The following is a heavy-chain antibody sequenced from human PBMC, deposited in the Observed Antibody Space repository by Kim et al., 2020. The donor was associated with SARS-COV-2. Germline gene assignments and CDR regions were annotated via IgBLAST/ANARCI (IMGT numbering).Heavy chain of an antibody. V-gene: IGHV1-46*01. CDR1: GYTFTSYY. D-gene: IGHD3-9*01. CDR3: ARYYYDILTGYYNSLGY. CDR2: INPSGGST. J-gene: IGHJ4*01. Sequence: ASVKVSCKASGYTFTSYYMHWVLQAPGQGLEWMGIINPSGGSTRYAQKFQGRVTMTRDTSTSKVYMALRSLRSEETAVYYCARYYYDILTGYYNSLGYWG.